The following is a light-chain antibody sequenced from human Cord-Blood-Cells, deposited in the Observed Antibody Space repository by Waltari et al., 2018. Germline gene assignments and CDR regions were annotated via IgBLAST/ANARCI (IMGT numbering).Light chain of an antibody. CDR1: SSDVGGYTY. CDR2: DVS. J-gene: IGLJ3*02. V-gene: IGLV2-14*01. CDR3: SSYTSSSTWV. Sequence: QSALTQPASVSGSPGQSITISCPGPSSDVGGYTYVSWYQQHPGKAPKLIIYDVSNRPSGVSNRFSGSKSGNTASLTISGLQAEDEADYYCSSYTSSSTWVFGGGTKLTVL.